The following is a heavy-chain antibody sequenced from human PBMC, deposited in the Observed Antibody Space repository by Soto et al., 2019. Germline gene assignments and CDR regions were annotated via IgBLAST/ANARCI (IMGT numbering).Heavy chain of an antibody. CDR3: ASSITMVRGVIRPHDAFDI. Sequence: QVQLVQSGAEVKKPGSSVKVSCKASGGTFSSYTISWVRQAPGQGLEWMGRIIPILGIANYAQKFQGRVTITADKXXSXAXMELSSLRSEDTAVYYCASSITMVRGVIRPHDAFDIWGQGTMVTVSS. V-gene: IGHV1-69*02. CDR2: IIPILGIA. J-gene: IGHJ3*02. D-gene: IGHD3-10*01. CDR1: GGTFSSYT.